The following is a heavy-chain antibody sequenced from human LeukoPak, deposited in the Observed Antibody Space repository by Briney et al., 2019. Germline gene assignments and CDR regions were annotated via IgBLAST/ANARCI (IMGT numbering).Heavy chain of an antibody. V-gene: IGHV3-33*06. J-gene: IGHJ4*02. CDR3: AKDAQRGFDYSNSLEY. Sequence: GGSLRLSCAASGFTFSHYGMHWVRQAPGKGLEWVAVIWNDGTNRYYGDSVKGRFTISRDDSKNTVYLQMNGLRAGDTAVYYCAKDAQRGFDYSNSLEYWGQGTLVAVSS. CDR2: IWNDGTNR. D-gene: IGHD4-11*01. CDR1: GFTFSHYG.